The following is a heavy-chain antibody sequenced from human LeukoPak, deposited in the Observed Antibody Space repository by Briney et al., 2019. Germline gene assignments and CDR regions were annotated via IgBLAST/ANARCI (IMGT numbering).Heavy chain of an antibody. Sequence: GGSLRLSCAASGFTFTNYWMSWVRQAPGKGLGWVANIKPDGSEKYYVDSVKGRFTISRDNAKNSLYLQMNSLRAEDTAVYYCARDYYYGSGSYLKWGQGTLVTVSS. CDR1: GFTFTNYW. CDR3: ARDYYYGSGSYLK. V-gene: IGHV3-7*01. D-gene: IGHD3-10*01. CDR2: IKPDGSEK. J-gene: IGHJ4*02.